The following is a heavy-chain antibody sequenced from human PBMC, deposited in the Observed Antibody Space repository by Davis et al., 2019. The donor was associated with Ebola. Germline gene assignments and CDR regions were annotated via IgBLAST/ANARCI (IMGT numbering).Heavy chain of an antibody. J-gene: IGHJ4*02. V-gene: IGHV4-34*01. CDR2: ISHHNGYT. CDR1: GGSFSEYF. CDR3: ARTTKTNIEDSGLGYNSFDY. Sequence: MPSETLSLTCGVSGGSFSEYFWSWIRQPPEKGLEWIGEISHHNGYTNYNPSLRSRVAISVDSSKNQFSLKINSVTAADPATYYCARTTKTNIEDSGLGYNSFDYWGQGVLVSVSS. D-gene: IGHD2/OR15-2a*01.